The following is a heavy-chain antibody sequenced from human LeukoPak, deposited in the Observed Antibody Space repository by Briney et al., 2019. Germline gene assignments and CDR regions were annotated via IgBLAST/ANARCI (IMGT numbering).Heavy chain of an antibody. Sequence: PSETLSLTCTVSGGSISSSSYYWGWIRQPPGKGLEWIGNIYYSGSTYYNPSLESRVTISVDTSKNQFSLKLSSVTAADTAVYYCARGEGFGVEFDYWGQGTLVTVSS. CDR2: IYYSGST. V-gene: IGHV4-39*07. CDR1: GGSISSSSYY. J-gene: IGHJ4*02. D-gene: IGHD3-3*01. CDR3: ARGEGFGVEFDY.